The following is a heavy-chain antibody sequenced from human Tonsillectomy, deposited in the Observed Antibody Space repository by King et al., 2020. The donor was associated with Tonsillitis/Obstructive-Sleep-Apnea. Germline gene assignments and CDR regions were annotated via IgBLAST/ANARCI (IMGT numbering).Heavy chain of an antibody. CDR1: GYTFTTYA. D-gene: IGHD2-21*01. CDR2: INAGNVNT. V-gene: IGHV1-3*01. J-gene: IGHJ3*02. CDR3: ARDDSDAFDI. Sequence: QLVQSGAEVKKPGASVKVSCKASGYTFTTYAMHWVRQAPGQRLEWMGWINAGNVNTKYSQKFQGRVTITRDTSATTAYMELSSLRSEDTAVYYCARDDSDAFDIWGQGTMVTVSS.